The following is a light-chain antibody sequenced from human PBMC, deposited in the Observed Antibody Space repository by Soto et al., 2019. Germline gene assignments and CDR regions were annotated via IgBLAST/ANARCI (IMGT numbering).Light chain of an antibody. CDR2: DTT. V-gene: IGLV7-46*01. J-gene: IGLJ1*01. Sequence: VVTQEPSLTVSPGGTVTLTCGSNTGAVTNGHYPYWFQQKPGQAPRTLIYDTTNRHSWTPARFSGSLLGGKAALTLSGAQPEDEAEYYCLLSYNGPYVFGTGTKVTVL. CDR1: TGAVTNGHY. CDR3: LLSYNGPYV.